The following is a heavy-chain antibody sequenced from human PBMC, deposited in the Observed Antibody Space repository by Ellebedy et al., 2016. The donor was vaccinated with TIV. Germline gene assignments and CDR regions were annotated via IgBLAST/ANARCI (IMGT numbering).Heavy chain of an antibody. CDR2: IYHSGST. J-gene: IGHJ1*01. CDR1: GGSISSGNW. CDR3: AYYDSGGYLTEYLQH. D-gene: IGHD3-22*01. Sequence: SETLSLXXAVSGGSISSGNWWTWVRPPPGKGLEWIGEIYHSGSTKYNPSLKSRLTISVDKSKNQFSLKLSSVTAADTAVYYCAYYDSGGYLTEYLQHWGQGTLVTVSS. V-gene: IGHV4-4*02.